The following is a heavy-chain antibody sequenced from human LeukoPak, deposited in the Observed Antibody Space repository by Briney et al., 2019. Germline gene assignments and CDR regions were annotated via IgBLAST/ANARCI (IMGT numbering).Heavy chain of an antibody. CDR2: IYYSGST. Sequence: SETLSLTCTVSGGSISSYYWSWIRQPPGKGLEWIGYIYYSGSTNYNPPLKSRVTISVDTSKNQFSLKLSSVTAADTAVYYCARSRVNYYDSSGQLDYWGQGTLVTVSS. CDR3: ARSRVNYYDSSGQLDY. J-gene: IGHJ4*02. V-gene: IGHV4-59*01. CDR1: GGSISSYY. D-gene: IGHD3-22*01.